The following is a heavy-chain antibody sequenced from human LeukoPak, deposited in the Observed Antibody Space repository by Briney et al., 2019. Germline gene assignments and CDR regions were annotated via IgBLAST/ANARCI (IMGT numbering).Heavy chain of an antibody. CDR1: GYTLTSYG. D-gene: IGHD3-22*01. Sequence: ASVKVSCKASGYTLTSYGISWVRQAPGQGLEWMGWISAYNGNTNYAQKLQGRVTMTTDTSTSTAYMELRSLRSDDTAVYYCARDVSVDYYDSSGYYYTHRHFDYWGQGTLVTVSS. CDR2: ISAYNGNT. CDR3: ARDVSVDYYDSSGYYYTHRHFDY. J-gene: IGHJ4*02. V-gene: IGHV1-18*01.